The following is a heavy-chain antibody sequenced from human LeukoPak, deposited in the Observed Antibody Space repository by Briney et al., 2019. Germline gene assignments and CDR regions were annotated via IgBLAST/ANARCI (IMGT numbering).Heavy chain of an antibody. J-gene: IGHJ4*02. Sequence: SVTVSCKASGCTFTSYHIKLVRQATGQGLEWMGWMNPNSGNTGYAQKFQGRVTMIRNTSISTAYMELSSLRSEDTAVYYCATSIIAAPDSPPFDYWGQGTLVSVSS. CDR1: GCTFTSYH. CDR3: ATSIIAAPDSPPFDY. V-gene: IGHV1-8*01. D-gene: IGHD6-6*01. CDR2: MNPNSGNT.